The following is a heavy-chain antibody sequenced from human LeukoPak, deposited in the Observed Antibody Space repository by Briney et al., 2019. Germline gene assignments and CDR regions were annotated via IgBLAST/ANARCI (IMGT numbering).Heavy chain of an antibody. V-gene: IGHV3-33*01. CDR1: GFIFSYYG. CDR3: ARYNHDWGWDF. CDR2: IWPDGTIQ. Sequence: GGSLRLSCAASGFIFSYYGMHWVRQAPGKGLEWLAVIWPDGTIQYYADPVKGRFTISRDNSKNTLYLQLTGLRADDSAIYYCARYNHDWGWDFWGQGAQVTVSS. D-gene: IGHD2-8*02. J-gene: IGHJ4*02.